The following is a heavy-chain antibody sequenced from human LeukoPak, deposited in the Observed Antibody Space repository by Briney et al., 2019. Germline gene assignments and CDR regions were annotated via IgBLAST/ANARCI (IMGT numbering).Heavy chain of an antibody. Sequence: GGSLRLSCAASGFTVSSNYMSWVRQAPGRGLEWVSAISGSGGSTYYADSVKGRFTISRDNSKNTLYLQMNSLRAEDTAVYYCAEDNYGSGSGDYWGQGTLVTVSS. J-gene: IGHJ4*02. CDR1: GFTVSSNY. D-gene: IGHD3-10*01. CDR2: ISGSGGST. V-gene: IGHV3-23*01. CDR3: AEDNYGSGSGDY.